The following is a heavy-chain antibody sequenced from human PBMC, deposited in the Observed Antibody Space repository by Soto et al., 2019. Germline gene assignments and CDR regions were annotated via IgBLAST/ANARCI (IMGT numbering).Heavy chain of an antibody. CDR2: ISSSSSTI. V-gene: IGHV3-48*01. D-gene: IGHD5-18*01. CDR3: ARDSGYSYGPFDY. Sequence: GGSLRLSCAASGFTFSRYWMHWVRQAPGKGLEWVSYISSSSSTIYYADSVKGRFTISRDNAKNSLYLQMNSLRAEDTAVYYCARDSGYSYGPFDYWGQGTLVTVSS. J-gene: IGHJ4*02. CDR1: GFTFSRYW.